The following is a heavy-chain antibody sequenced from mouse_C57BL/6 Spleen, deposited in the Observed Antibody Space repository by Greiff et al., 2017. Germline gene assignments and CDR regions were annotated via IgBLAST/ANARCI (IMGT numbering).Heavy chain of an antibody. V-gene: IGHV1-4*01. CDR2: INPSSGYT. Sequence: QVHVKQSGAELARPGASVKMSCKASGYTFTSYTMHWVKQRPGQGLEWIGYINPSSGYTKYNQKFKDKATLTADKSSSTAYMQLSSLTSEDSAVYYCARSGYDYDGAWFAYWGQGTLVTVAA. CDR3: ARSGYDYDGAWFAY. CDR1: GYTFTSYT. J-gene: IGHJ3*01. D-gene: IGHD2-4*01.